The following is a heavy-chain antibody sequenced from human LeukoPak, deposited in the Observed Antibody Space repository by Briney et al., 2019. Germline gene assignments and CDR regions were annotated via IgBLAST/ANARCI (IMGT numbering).Heavy chain of an antibody. CDR1: GYTFTSSD. D-gene: IGHD2-2*01. V-gene: IGHV1-8*01. Sequence: ASVKVSCKASGYTFTSSDINWVRQATGQGLEWMGWMNPNSGNTGYAQKFQGRVTMTRNTPINTAYMELSSLRSEDTAVYYCARGLDCSTTSCPFDPWGQGTLVTVSS. J-gene: IGHJ5*02. CDR2: MNPNSGNT. CDR3: ARGLDCSTTSCPFDP.